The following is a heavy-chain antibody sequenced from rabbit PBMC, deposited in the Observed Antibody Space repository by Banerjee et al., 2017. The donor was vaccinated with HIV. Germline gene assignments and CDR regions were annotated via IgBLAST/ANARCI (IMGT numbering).Heavy chain of an antibody. CDR3: AREGSSYGAFNL. CDR1: GFDISSYN. D-gene: IGHD8-1*01. V-gene: IGHV1S25*01. Sequence: QEQLKESGGGLVQPGGSLKLSCKASGFDISSYNMQWVRQSPGKGLESIGFINTGGSAYYASWAKGRFTISKTSSTTVTLQMTSLTAADTATYFCAREGSSYGAFNLWGPGTLVTVS. J-gene: IGHJ4*01. CDR2: INTGGSA.